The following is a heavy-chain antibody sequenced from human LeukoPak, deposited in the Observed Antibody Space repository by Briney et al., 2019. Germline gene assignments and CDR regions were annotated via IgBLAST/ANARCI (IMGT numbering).Heavy chain of an antibody. CDR1: GGSISDYY. CDR2: IYYSGST. D-gene: IGHD2-8*01. J-gene: IGHJ6*03. V-gene: IGHV4-59*01. CDR3: ARDFWDTNGVYYYYYMDV. Sequence: SETLSLTCTVSGGSISDYYWSWIRQPPGKGLEWIGYIYYSGSTNYNPSLKSRVTISVDTSKNQFSLKLSSVTAADTAVYFCARDFWDTNGVYYYYYMDVWGKGTTVTVSS.